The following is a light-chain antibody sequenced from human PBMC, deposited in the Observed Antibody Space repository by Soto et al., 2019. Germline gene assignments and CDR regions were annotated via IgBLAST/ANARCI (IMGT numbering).Light chain of an antibody. Sequence: EAVLTQSPATLSVSPGERATLSCRASQSVATNLAWYQQRPGQAPRLLIYGASKRAIGLPDRFSGSGSGTEFTLTITSLQSEDFAVYYCQQHNNWPQTFGQGTKVEIK. CDR1: QSVATN. CDR3: QQHNNWPQT. J-gene: IGKJ1*01. V-gene: IGKV3-15*01. CDR2: GAS.